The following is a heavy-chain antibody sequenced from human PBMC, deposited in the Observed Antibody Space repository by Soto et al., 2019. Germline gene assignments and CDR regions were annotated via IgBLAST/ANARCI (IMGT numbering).Heavy chain of an antibody. D-gene: IGHD1-1*01. CDR2: IRGSGETT. J-gene: IGHJ4*02. CDR3: AKGGTTTNISIDS. CDR1: GFTSSNYA. Sequence: EVELLESGGGLVQPGGPLRLSCAASGFTSSNYAMSWIRQSPGKGLEWLSSIRGSGETTYYADSWKGRVTISRENAKNTLYLQINTLTAGDTAVYYCAKGGTTTNISIDSWCPGTPVTVSA. V-gene: IGHV3-23*01.